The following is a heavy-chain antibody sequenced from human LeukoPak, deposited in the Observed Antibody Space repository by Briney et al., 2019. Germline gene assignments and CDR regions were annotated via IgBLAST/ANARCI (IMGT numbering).Heavy chain of an antibody. J-gene: IGHJ5*02. Sequence: SETPSLTCTVSGGSIIGNYWSWGRHPPGEGVGWVWYIYYSGSTNYNPSPKCRVSISVAASTNKISLNLSSMTAAATAGPFCSRGAAMTSWFDPWGEGTLVTVSS. CDR3: SRGAAMTSWFDP. CDR1: GGSIIGNY. V-gene: IGHV4-59*01. D-gene: IGHD4-11*01. CDR2: IYYSGST.